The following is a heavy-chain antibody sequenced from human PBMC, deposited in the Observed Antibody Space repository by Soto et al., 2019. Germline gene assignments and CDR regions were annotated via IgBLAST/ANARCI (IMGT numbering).Heavy chain of an antibody. Sequence: GGSLRLSCAASGFTFSSYAMSWVRQAPGKGLEWVSAISGSGGSTYYADSVKGRFTISRDNSKNTLYLQMNSLRAEDTAVYYCANQPGVSIFGVVIGNGFDPWAREPWSPSPQ. CDR1: GFTFSSYA. CDR3: ANQPGVSIFGVVIGNGFDP. J-gene: IGHJ5*02. CDR2: ISGSGGST. V-gene: IGHV3-23*01. D-gene: IGHD3-3*01.